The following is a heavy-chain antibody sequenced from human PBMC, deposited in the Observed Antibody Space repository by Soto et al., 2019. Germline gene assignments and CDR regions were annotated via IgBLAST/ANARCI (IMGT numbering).Heavy chain of an antibody. Sequence: QVQLVQSGAEVKKPGASVKVSCKASGYTFTGYYMHWVRQAPGQGLERMGWINPNSGGTKYAQKFQGRVTMTRDTSISTAYMELSRPKSDDTAVYYCAREGDGYNAWGQGTLVTVSS. D-gene: IGHD5-12*01. V-gene: IGHV1-2*02. CDR2: INPNSGGT. J-gene: IGHJ5*02. CDR1: GYTFTGYY. CDR3: AREGDGYNA.